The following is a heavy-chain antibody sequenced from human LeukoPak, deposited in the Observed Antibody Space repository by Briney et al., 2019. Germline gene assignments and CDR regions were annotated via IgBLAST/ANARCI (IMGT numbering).Heavy chain of an antibody. Sequence: SETLSLTCTVSGGSISNYYWSWIRQPPGKGLEWIGYIYYSGSTNYNPPLKSRVTISVNTSKNQFSLKLSSVTAADTAVYYCARSGFRGDPASNWFDPWGQGTLVTVSS. J-gene: IGHJ5*02. CDR3: ARSGFRGDPASNWFDP. V-gene: IGHV4-59*01. CDR1: GGSISNYY. CDR2: IYYSGST. D-gene: IGHD3-10*01.